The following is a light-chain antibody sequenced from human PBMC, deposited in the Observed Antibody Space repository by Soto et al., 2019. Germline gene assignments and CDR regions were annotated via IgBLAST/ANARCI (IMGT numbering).Light chain of an antibody. V-gene: IGLV1-47*01. J-gene: IGLJ2*01. CDR3: CSYAGSSTFK. CDR2: RNY. CDR1: SSNIGSNH. Sequence: QSVLTQPPSASETPGQRVTISCSGSSSNIGSNHVYWYQHLPGTAPKLLIYRNYLRPSGVPDRFSASKSGNTASLSISGLQAEDEADYYCCSYAGSSTFKFGGGTKVTVL.